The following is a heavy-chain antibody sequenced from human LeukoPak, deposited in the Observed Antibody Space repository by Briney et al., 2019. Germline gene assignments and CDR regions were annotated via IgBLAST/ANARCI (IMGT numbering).Heavy chain of an antibody. Sequence: GGSLRLSCAASGFTFSSYGMHWVRQAPGKGLXXXXXXXXXGSNKYYADSVKGRFTISRDNSKNTLYLQMNSLRAEDTAVYYCARGRSDYYDSSGYNYFDYWGQGTLVTVSS. CDR3: ARGRSDYYDSSGYNYFDY. D-gene: IGHD3-22*01. CDR2: XXXXGSNK. J-gene: IGHJ4*02. V-gene: IGHV3-33*01. CDR1: GFTFSSYG.